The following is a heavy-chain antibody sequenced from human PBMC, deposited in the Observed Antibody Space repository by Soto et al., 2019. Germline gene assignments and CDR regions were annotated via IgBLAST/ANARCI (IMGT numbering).Heavy chain of an antibody. CDR1: GYTFTSYD. V-gene: IGHV1-8*01. D-gene: IGHD6-13*01. J-gene: IGHJ6*02. CDR3: ARGARIAAAGSYYGMGV. Sequence: ASVKVSCKASGYTFTSYDINWVRQATGQGLEWMGWMNPNSGSTGYAQKFQGRVTMTRNTSISTAYMELSSLRSEDTAVYYCARGARIAAAGSYYGMGVWGQGTTVTVSS. CDR2: MNPNSGST.